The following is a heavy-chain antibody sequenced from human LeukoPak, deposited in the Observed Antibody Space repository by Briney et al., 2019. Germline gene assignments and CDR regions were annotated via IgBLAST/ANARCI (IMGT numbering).Heavy chain of an antibody. D-gene: IGHD1-1*01. V-gene: IGHV1-69*04. Sequence: SVKVSCKSSGYTFTSYAINWVRQAPGQGLEWMGRIIPIFPKTDYAQKFQGRVTITADKSTSTAYLELSSLSSEDTAVYYCARDPKVIVVPDSRNDRNDPWGQGTLVTVSS. J-gene: IGHJ5*02. CDR2: IIPIFPKT. CDR3: ARDPKVIVVPDSRNDRNDP. CDR1: GYTFTSYA.